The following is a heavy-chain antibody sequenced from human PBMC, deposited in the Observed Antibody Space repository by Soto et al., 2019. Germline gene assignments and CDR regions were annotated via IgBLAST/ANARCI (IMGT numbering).Heavy chain of an antibody. V-gene: IGHV4-4*02. CDR1: GGSISTNDW. J-gene: IGHJ5*02. CDR3: ATRDCTNNVCHFP. Sequence: QVQLQESGPGLVKPSETLSLTCAVSGGSISTNDWWTWVRQPPGKGLEWIGDIHHTGSTTNYSPSLQRRVTVSIDKSENQFSLRLTSVTAADTAVYYCATRDCTNNVCHFPWGQGTLVTVSP. CDR2: IHHTGSTT. D-gene: IGHD2-8*01.